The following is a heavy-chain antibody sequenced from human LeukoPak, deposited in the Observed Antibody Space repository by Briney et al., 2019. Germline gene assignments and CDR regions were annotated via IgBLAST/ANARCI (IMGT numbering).Heavy chain of an antibody. CDR2: ITPNNGYA. D-gene: IGHD2-2*01. V-gene: IGHV1-18*01. Sequence: ASVKVSCKASGYAFSNSGISWVRQAPGQGLEWMGWITPNNGYARYAQKLQGRVTMTTDTFTSTAYMELRSLRSDDTAVYYCARNKSTTLGDYWGQGTLVTVSS. CDR1: GYAFSNSG. CDR3: ARNKSTTLGDY. J-gene: IGHJ4*02.